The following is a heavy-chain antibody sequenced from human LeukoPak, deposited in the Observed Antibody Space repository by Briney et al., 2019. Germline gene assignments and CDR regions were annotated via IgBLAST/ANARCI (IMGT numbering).Heavy chain of an antibody. CDR2: INQDGSKK. V-gene: IGHV3-7*03. J-gene: IGHJ4*02. Sequence: PGGSLRLSCAASGFTFSTYWMNWVRQAPGKGLEWVANINQDGSKKNYVDSVKGRFTISRDNTKNSLYLQMNSLKTEDTAIYYCTTVSHFYLGGQGTLVTVSS. CDR3: TTVSHFYL. D-gene: IGHD2/OR15-2a*01. CDR1: GFTFSTYW.